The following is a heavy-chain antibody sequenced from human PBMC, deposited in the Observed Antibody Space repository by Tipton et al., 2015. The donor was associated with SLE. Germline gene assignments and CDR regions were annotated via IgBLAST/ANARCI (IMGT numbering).Heavy chain of an antibody. D-gene: IGHD6-13*01. CDR2: IGTDGDT. J-gene: IGHJ4*02. Sequence: GSLRLSCAASGFSFRRYDMHWVRQAPGKDLEWVSVIGTDGDTHYSGSVKGRFIISRENAKNSLYLQMNSLRVEDTALYYCARGRYNSRGAAVDYWGQGALVTVSS. CDR3: ARGRYNSRGAAVDY. CDR1: GFSFRRYD. V-gene: IGHV3-13*01.